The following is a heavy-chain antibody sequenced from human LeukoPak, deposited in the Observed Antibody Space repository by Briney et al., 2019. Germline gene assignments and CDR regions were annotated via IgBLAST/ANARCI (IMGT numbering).Heavy chain of an antibody. V-gene: IGHV1-8*02. CDR1: GYTFTGYY. CDR3: ARAIYDSSGYYFYYYGMDV. D-gene: IGHD3-22*01. J-gene: IGHJ6*02. CDR2: MNPNSGNT. Sequence: ASVKVSCKASGYTFTGYYMHWVRQAPGQGLEWMGWMNPNSGNTGYAQKFQGRVTMTRNTSISTAYMELSSLRSEDTAVYYCARAIYDSSGYYFYYYGMDVWGQGTTVTVSS.